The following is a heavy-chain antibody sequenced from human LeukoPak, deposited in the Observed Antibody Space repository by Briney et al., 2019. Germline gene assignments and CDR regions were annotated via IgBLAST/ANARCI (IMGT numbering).Heavy chain of an antibody. CDR3: ASGGTMIVPKDDY. D-gene: IGHD3-22*01. Sequence: GGSLRLSCAASGFTFSSCSMNWVRQAPGKGLEWVSSISSSSSYIYYADSVKGRFTISRDNAKNSLYLQMNSLRAEDTAVYYCASGGTMIVPKDDYWGQGTLVTVSS. CDR1: GFTFSSCS. V-gene: IGHV3-21*01. J-gene: IGHJ4*02. CDR2: ISSSSSYI.